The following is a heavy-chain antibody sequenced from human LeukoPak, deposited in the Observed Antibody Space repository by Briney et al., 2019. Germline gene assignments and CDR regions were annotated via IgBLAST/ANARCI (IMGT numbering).Heavy chain of an antibody. CDR2: IYYRGST. CDR3: ARLPIMVGAPRHFQD. CDR1: GASISSGSYY. J-gene: IGHJ1*01. D-gene: IGHD1-26*01. Sequence: SETLSLTCTVSGASISSGSYYWGWIRQPPGKGLEWIASIYYRGSTYDNPSLKSRVTISLDTSKNQFSPKLSSVTAADTAVYYCARLPIMVGAPRHFQDWGQGTLVIVSS. V-gene: IGHV4-39*01.